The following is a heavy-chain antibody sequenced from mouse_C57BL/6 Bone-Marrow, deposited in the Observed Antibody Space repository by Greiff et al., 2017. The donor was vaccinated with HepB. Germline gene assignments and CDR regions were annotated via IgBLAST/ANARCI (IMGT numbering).Heavy chain of an antibody. CDR3: ASYGSSYGYAMDY. V-gene: IGHV1-50*01. D-gene: IGHD1-1*01. Sequence: QVQLQQPGAELVKPGASVKLSCKASGYTFTSYWMQWVKQRPGQGLEWIGEIDPSDSYTNYNQKFKGKATLTVDTSSSTAYMQLSSLTSEHSAVYYCASYGSSYGYAMDYWGQGTSVTVSS. CDR2: IDPSDSYT. CDR1: GYTFTSYW. J-gene: IGHJ4*01.